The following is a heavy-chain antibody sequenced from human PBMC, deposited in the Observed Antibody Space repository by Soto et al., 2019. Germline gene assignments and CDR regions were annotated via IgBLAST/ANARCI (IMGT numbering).Heavy chain of an antibody. D-gene: IGHD2-2*01. V-gene: IGHV1-69*12. J-gene: IGHJ2*01. CDR1: GGTFSSYA. Sequence: QVQLVQSGAEVKKPGSSVKVSCKASGGTFSSYAISWVRQAPGQGLEWMGGIIPIFGTANYAQKFQGRVTSTADESPSTADTELSSLRSEDTAVYYCARKLVPAASPKYYWYFHLWGRGTLVTVSS. CDR3: ARKLVPAASPKYYWYFHL. CDR2: IIPIFGTA.